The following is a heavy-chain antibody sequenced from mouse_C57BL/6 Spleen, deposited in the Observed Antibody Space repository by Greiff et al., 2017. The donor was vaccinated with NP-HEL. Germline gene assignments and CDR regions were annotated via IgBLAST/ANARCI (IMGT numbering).Heavy chain of an antibody. CDR1: GFTFSDYG. V-gene: IGHV5-17*01. CDR3: ARGYYGSSYAFGY. CDR2: ISSGSSTI. J-gene: IGHJ2*01. Sequence: VQLKESGGGLVKPGGSLKLSCAASGFTFSDYGMHWVRQTPEQGLEWVAYISSGSSTIYYADTVKGRVTISRDNAKNTLFLQMTSLRSEDTAMYDCARGYYGSSYAFGYWGQGTTLTVSS. D-gene: IGHD1-1*01.